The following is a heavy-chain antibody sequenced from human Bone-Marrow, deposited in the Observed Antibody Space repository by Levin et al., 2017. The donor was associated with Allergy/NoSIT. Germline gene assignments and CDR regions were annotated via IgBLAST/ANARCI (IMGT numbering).Heavy chain of an antibody. J-gene: IGHJ4*02. CDR3: AWLPYRGRDFEWLSALHYFDY. CDR1: GYTFTNFW. V-gene: IGHV5-51*01. D-gene: IGHD3-9*01. Sequence: GGSLRLSCQVSGYTFTNFWIGWVRQMPGKGLEWMAMIHPGDSDSRYRPSFQGQVTISADKSITTAYLQWSSLKASDTAMYYCAWLPYRGRDFEWLSALHYFDYWGQCTLVTVSS. CDR2: IHPGDSDS.